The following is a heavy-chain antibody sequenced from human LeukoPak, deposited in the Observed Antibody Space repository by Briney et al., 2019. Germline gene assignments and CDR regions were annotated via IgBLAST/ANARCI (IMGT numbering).Heavy chain of an antibody. J-gene: IGHJ6*03. V-gene: IGHV4-4*02. CDR3: ARDQREMATIAFYYYYYMDV. Sequence: SETLSLTCAVSGGSISSRNWWSWVRQTPGKGLEWIGEIYQSGSTNYNPSLESRVTMSVDKSKNQFSLKVSSVTAADTAVYYCARDQREMATIAFYYYYYMDVWGKGTTVTVSS. CDR2: IYQSGST. D-gene: IGHD5-24*01. CDR1: GGSISSRNW.